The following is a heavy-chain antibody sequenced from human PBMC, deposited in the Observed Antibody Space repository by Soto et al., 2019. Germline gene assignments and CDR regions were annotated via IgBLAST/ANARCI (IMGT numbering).Heavy chain of an antibody. J-gene: IGHJ4*02. D-gene: IGHD4-17*01. CDR1: GGSISSYY. CDR2: IYYSGRT. CDR3: ARDSYGDSLDY. Sequence: QVQLQESGPGLVKPSETLSLTCTASGGSISSYYWSWIRQPPGKGLECIGYIYYSGRTNYNPSLKSRVTISVDTSKNQFSLKLTSVTAADTAVYYCARDSYGDSLDYWGQGTLVTVSS. V-gene: IGHV4-59*01.